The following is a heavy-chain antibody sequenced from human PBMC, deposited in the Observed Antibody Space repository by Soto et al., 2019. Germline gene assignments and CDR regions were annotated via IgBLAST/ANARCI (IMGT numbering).Heavy chain of an antibody. D-gene: IGHD3-22*01. CDR3: AKVAGDYYDSRGRKFDY. CDR1: GFTVNGSYA. Sequence: GGSLRLSCAPSGFTVNGSYAISWFRQAPGEGLEWVSAISGSGGSTYYADSVKGRFTISRDNSKNTLYLQMNSLRAEDTAVYYCAKVAGDYYDSRGRKFDYWGQGTLVTVSS. V-gene: IGHV3-23*01. J-gene: IGHJ4*02. CDR2: ISGSGGST.